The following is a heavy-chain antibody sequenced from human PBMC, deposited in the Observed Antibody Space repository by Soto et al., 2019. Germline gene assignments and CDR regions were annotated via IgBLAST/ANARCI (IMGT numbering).Heavy chain of an antibody. CDR1: GYTFTSYG. CDR2: ISAYNSNT. J-gene: IGHJ6*02. Sequence: QVQLVQSGAEVKKPGASVKVSCKASGYTFTSYGISWVRQAPGQGLEWMGWISAYNSNTNYAQKHQGRVTMTTDTYKSIADMELRSMRFDHTAASYCAIEPTPVDYWCQGTTVTVSS. V-gene: IGHV1-18*01. CDR3: AIEPTPVDY.